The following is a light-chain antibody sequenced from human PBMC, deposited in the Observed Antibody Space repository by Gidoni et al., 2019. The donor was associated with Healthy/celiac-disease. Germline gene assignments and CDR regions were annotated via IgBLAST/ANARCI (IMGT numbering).Light chain of an antibody. CDR2: DAS. J-gene: IGKJ3*01. CDR1: QSFSSY. CDR3: QQRSNWPPLFT. Sequence: EIVLTPSPATLSLSPGERATLSCRASQSFSSYLAWYQQKPGQAPRLLIYDASNRATGIPARFSGSGSGTDFTLTISSLEPEDLAVYYCQQRSNWPPLFTFXPXTKVDIK. V-gene: IGKV3-11*01.